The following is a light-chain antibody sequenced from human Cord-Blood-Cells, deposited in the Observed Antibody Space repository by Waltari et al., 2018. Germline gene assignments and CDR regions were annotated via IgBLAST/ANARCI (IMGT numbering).Light chain of an antibody. CDR2: DVS. CDR3: SSYTSSSTLV. V-gene: IGLV2-14*01. CDR1: RSDVGGYNY. Sequence: QSALTQPASVSGSPGQSITISCTGTRSDVGGYNYVPWYQQHQGKAPKLMIYDVSNRPSGVSNRFSGSKSGNTASLTISGLQAEDEADYYCSSYTSSSTLVFGGGTKLTVL. J-gene: IGLJ3*02.